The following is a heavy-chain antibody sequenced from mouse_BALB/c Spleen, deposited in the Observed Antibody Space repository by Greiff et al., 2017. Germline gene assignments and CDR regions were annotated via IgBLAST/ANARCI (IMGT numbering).Heavy chain of an antibody. D-gene: IGHD2-3*01. CDR1: GYAFSSSW. CDR3: AREGFGDGYYGY. V-gene: IGHV1-82*01. Sequence: QVQLQQSGPELVKPGASVKISCTASGYAFSSSWMNWVKQRPGQGLEWIGRIYPGDGDTNYNGKFKGKATLTADKSSSTAYMQLSSLTSVDSAVYFCAREGFGDGYYGYWGQGTTLTVSS. CDR2: IYPGDGDT. J-gene: IGHJ2*01.